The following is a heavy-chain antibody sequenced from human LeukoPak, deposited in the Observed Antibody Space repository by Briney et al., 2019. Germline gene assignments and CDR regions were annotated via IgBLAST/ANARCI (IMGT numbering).Heavy chain of an antibody. J-gene: IGHJ4*02. CDR3: ARDGEDIVVVPAAI. D-gene: IGHD2-2*01. Sequence: SQTLSLTCTVSGGSLSSGSYYWSWIRQPAGKGLEWIGRICTSGSTNYNPSLKSRVTISVDTSKNQFSLKLSSVTAADTAVYYCARDGEDIVVVPAAIWGQGTLVTVSS. V-gene: IGHV4-61*02. CDR1: GGSLSSGSYY. CDR2: ICTSGST.